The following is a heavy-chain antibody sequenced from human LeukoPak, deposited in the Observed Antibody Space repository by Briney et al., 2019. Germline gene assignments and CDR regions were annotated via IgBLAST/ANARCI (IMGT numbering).Heavy chain of an antibody. CDR3: VKDLRSDFMGVLSRYLSY. V-gene: IGHV3-64D*09. D-gene: IGHD2/OR15-2a*01. Sequence: GGPLRLSCSASGFTFSSFAMHWVRQAPGKGLEYVAAIIRNGGSTYYADSVKGRFTISRDNSKNTLYLQMSSLRAEDTAVYLCVKDLRSDFMGVLSRYLSYWGQGTLVTVSS. CDR2: IIRNGGST. CDR1: GFTFSSFA. J-gene: IGHJ4*02.